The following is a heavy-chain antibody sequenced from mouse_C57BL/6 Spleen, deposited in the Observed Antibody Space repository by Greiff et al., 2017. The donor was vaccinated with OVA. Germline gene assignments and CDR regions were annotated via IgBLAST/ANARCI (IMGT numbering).Heavy chain of an antibody. V-gene: IGHV1-52*01. CDR3: ARSGAIYYDYGGFAY. CDR2: IDPSDSET. Sequence: QVQLQQPGAELVRPGSSVKLSCKASGYTFTSYWMQWVKQRPIQGLEWIGNIDPSDSETHYNQKFKDKATLTVDKSSSTAYMQLSSLTSEDSAVYYCARSGAIYYDYGGFAYWGQGTLVTVSA. CDR1: GYTFTSYW. D-gene: IGHD2-4*01. J-gene: IGHJ3*01.